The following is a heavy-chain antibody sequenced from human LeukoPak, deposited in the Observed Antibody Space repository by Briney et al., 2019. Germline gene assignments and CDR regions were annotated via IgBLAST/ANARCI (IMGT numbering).Heavy chain of an antibody. Sequence: GGALRLSCSASGFPFSSCAMHWVRQAPGKGLEYVSAISDSGGSTYYADSVKGRFTISRDNSKNTLYLQMSSLRAEDTAVYFCVRGYSFGPYGMDVWGQGTTVTVSS. J-gene: IGHJ6*02. D-gene: IGHD2-15*01. V-gene: IGHV3-64D*09. CDR2: ISDSGGST. CDR1: GFPFSSCA. CDR3: VRGYSFGPYGMDV.